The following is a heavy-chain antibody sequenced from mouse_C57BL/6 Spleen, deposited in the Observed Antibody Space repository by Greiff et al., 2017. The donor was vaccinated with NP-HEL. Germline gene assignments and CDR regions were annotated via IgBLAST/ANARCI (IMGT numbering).Heavy chain of an antibody. D-gene: IGHD2-2*01. CDR3: ARGWLRGYFDY. CDR2: ISYDGSN. Sequence: VQLKESGPGLVKPSQSLSLTCSVTGYSITSGYYWNWIRQFPGNKLEWMGYISYDGSNNYNPSLKNRISITRDTSKNQFFLKLNSVTTEDTATYYCARGWLRGYFDYWGQGTTLTVSS. CDR1: GYSITSGYY. V-gene: IGHV3-6*01. J-gene: IGHJ2*01.